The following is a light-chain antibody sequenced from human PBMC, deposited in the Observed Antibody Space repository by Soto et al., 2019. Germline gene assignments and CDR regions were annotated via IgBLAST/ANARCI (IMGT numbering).Light chain of an antibody. CDR2: SAS. CDR3: HHFGSLPET. Sequence: EVVLTQSPGTLSLSPGERVTLSCRASQSVASGYLAWYQQKPGRAPRLLFYSASSRATDIPDRFSGSGSGTDFTLTISRLEPEDFAVYYCHHFGSLPETFGQGTNVE. J-gene: IGKJ1*01. CDR1: QSVASGY. V-gene: IGKV3-20*01.